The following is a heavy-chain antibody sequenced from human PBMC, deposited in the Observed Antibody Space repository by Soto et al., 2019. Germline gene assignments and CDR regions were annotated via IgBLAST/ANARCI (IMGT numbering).Heavy chain of an antibody. V-gene: IGHV1-18*01. Sequence: ASVNVSCKASGYTFTSYGITWVRQAPGQGLEWMGRVSTYNGNTYSAQKLQGRVTMTTDTSTSTAYMELRSLRSEDTAVYYCARDFSPNYYGSGSGYFDYWGQGTLVTVSS. CDR2: VSTYNGNT. D-gene: IGHD3-10*01. CDR3: ARDFSPNYYGSGSGYFDY. CDR1: GYTFTSYG. J-gene: IGHJ4*02.